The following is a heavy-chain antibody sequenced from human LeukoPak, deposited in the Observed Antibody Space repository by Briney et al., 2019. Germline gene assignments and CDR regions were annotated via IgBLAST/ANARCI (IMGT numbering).Heavy chain of an antibody. D-gene: IGHD3-10*01. J-gene: IGHJ4*02. V-gene: IGHV6-1*01. Sequence: WVRQAPGQGLEWMGRTYYRSKWYNDYAVSVKSRITINPDTSKNQFSLQLNSVTPEDTAVYYCARARGASPAGFGELAFDYWGQGTLVTVSS. CDR2: TYYRSKWYN. CDR3: ARARGASPAGFGELAFDY.